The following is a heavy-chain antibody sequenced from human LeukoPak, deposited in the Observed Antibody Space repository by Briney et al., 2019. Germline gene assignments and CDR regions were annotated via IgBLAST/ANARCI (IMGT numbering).Heavy chain of an antibody. CDR1: GGSISSSSYY. D-gene: IGHD2-21*01. CDR3: ARSIGVEALRAWFDP. V-gene: IGHV4-39*07. CDR2: IYYSGST. J-gene: IGHJ5*02. Sequence: SETLSLTCTVSGGSISSSSYYWGWIRQPPGKGLEWIGNIYYSGSTYYTPSLKSRVTISVDTSKNQFSLTLSSVTAADTAVYYCARSIGVEALRAWFDPWGQGTLVTVSS.